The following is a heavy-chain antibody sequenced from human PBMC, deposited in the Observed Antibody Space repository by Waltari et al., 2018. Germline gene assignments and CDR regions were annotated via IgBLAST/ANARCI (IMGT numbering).Heavy chain of an antibody. J-gene: IGHJ6*03. CDR3: AKVPAYCGGDCYPNYYYYYMDV. CDR1: GLTFSCYA. CDR2: ISGSGGST. V-gene: IGHV3-23*04. D-gene: IGHD2-21*01. Sequence: EVQLVESGGGLVQQGGCLRLCCAGSGLTFSCYAMSWVRQAPGKGVEWVPAISGSGGSTYYADSVKGRFTISRDNSKNTLYLQMNSLRAEDTAVYYCAKVPAYCGGDCYPNYYYYYMDVWGKGTTVTVSS.